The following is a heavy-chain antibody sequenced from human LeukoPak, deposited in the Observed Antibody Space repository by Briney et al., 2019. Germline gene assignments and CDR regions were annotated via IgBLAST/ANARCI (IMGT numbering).Heavy chain of an antibody. V-gene: IGHV4-59*01. CDR3: ARLSATHAFDI. CDR2: ISYSGST. Sequence: SETLSLTCTVSGGSISRYYWSWIRQPPGKGLEWIGYISYSGSTNYNPSLKSRVTISKDTSKNQFSLKLSSVTAADTAVYYCARLSATHAFDIWGQGTMVTVSS. CDR1: GGSISRYY. J-gene: IGHJ3*02.